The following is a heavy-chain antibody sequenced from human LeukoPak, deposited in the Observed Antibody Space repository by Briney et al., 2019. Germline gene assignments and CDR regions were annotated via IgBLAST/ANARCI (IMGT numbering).Heavy chain of an antibody. Sequence: GESLKISCKGSGYSFTSYWIGWVRQMPGKGLEWMGIIYPGDSDTRYIPSFQGQVTISADKSISTAYLQWSSLKASDTAMYYCARPRGGRLSVAYYFDYWGQGTLVTVSS. CDR2: IYPGDSDT. CDR1: GYSFTSYW. J-gene: IGHJ4*02. D-gene: IGHD6-19*01. CDR3: ARPRGGRLSVAYYFDY. V-gene: IGHV5-51*01.